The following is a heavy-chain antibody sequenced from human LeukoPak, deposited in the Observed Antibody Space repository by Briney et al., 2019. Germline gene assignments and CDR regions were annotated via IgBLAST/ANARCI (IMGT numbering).Heavy chain of an antibody. CDR2: IYYTGTS. CDR1: SGSISFYF. CDR3: ARPRTTGTTHAFDI. Sequence: SETLSLTCTVSSGSISFYFWSWVRQPPGKGLEWIGYIYYTGTSNYNPSLKSRVTISVDTSKNQFSLRLSSVTAADTAVYYCARPRTTGTTHAFDIWGQGTLVTVSS. D-gene: IGHD1-1*01. V-gene: IGHV4-59*08. J-gene: IGHJ3*02.